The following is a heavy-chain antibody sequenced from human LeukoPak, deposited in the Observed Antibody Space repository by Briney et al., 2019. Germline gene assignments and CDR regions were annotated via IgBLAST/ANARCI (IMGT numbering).Heavy chain of an antibody. J-gene: IGHJ4*02. Sequence: GGSLRLSCAASGFTFSSYWMSWVRQAPGKGLEWVSAISGSGGRTYYADSVKGRFTISRDNSKNTLYLQMNSLRAEDTAVYYCAKALRLSSGYYFDYWGQGTLVTVSS. CDR2: ISGSGGRT. D-gene: IGHD6-19*01. CDR1: GFTFSSYW. V-gene: IGHV3-23*01. CDR3: AKALRLSSGYYFDY.